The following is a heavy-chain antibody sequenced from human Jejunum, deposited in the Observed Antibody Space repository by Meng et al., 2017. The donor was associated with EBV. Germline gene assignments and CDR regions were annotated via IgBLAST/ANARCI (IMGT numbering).Heavy chain of an antibody. Sequence: PVGVGGGLVQAGGALGLSCAASVFTLIDHWIHWVRQAPGEGLMWVSRINPDGRTINYGDSVKGRFTISRDNAKNTVYLQMNSLRAEDTAVYYCTRAGYYRFDYWGQGALVTVSS. CDR3: TRAGYYRFDY. J-gene: IGHJ4*02. CDR1: VFTLIDHW. D-gene: IGHD1-26*01. CDR2: INPDGRTI. V-gene: IGHV3-74*01.